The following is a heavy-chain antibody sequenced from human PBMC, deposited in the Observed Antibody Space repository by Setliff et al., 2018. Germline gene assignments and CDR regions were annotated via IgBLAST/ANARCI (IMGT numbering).Heavy chain of an antibody. V-gene: IGHV1-2*04. J-gene: IGHJ4*02. D-gene: IGHD1-26*01. CDR1: GYTFTGYY. Sequence: ASVKVSCKASGYTFTGYYMHWVRQARGQGLEWMGWINPNSGDTNYAQKFQGWVTMTEDTSTDTDYMELSSLRSEDTAVYCCATPYRGSYYGYWGQGTLVTVSS. CDR3: ATPYRGSYYGY. CDR2: INPNSGDT.